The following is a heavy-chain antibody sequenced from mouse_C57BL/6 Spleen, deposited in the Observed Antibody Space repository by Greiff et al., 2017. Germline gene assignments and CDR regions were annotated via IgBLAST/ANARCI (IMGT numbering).Heavy chain of an antibody. Sequence: VQLQQSGAELVRPGASVTLSCKASGYTFTDYEMDWVKQTPVHGLEWIGAIDPETGGTAFNQKFKGKAILTADKSSSTAYMELRSLTSEDSAVYYCTDYYGSSYGDYAMDYWGQGTSVTVSS. CDR2: IDPETGGT. D-gene: IGHD1-1*01. CDR1: GYTFTDYE. J-gene: IGHJ4*01. V-gene: IGHV1-15*01. CDR3: TDYYGSSYGDYAMDY.